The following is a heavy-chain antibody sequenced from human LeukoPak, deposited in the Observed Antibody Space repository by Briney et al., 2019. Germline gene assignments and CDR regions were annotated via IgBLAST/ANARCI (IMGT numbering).Heavy chain of an antibody. Sequence: ASVKVSCTASGYTFTGYYVHWVRQAPGQGLEWMGWINPNSGGTNYAQKFQGRVTMTRDTSISTAYMELSRLRSDDTAVYYCARSPIPGIVVVPAASVAGTVWFDPWGQGTLVTVSS. CDR2: INPNSGGT. J-gene: IGHJ5*02. D-gene: IGHD2-2*01. CDR1: GYTFTGYY. CDR3: ARSPIPGIVVVPAASVAGTVWFDP. V-gene: IGHV1-2*02.